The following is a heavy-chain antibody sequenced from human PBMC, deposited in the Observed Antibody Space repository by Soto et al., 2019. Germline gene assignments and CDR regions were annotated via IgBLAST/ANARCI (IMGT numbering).Heavy chain of an antibody. CDR1: GGSISSYY. CDR3: ARQDPYFEDHHYFDY. Sequence: QVQLQESGPGLVKPSETLSLTCTVSGGSISSYYWSWIRQPPGKGLEWIGYIYYSGSTNCNPSLKSRVTISVDTSKNQFSLKLSSVTAADTAMYYCARQDPYFEDHHYFDYWGQGTLVTVSS. J-gene: IGHJ4*02. V-gene: IGHV4-59*08. CDR2: IYYSGST. D-gene: IGHD3-9*01.